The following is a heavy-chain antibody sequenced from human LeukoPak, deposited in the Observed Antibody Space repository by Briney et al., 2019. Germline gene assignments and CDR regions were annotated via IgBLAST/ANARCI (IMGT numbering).Heavy chain of an antibody. D-gene: IGHD5-24*01. Sequence: SETLSLTCTVSGGSISSYYWSWIRQPPGKGLEWIGYIYYSGSTNYNPSLKSRVTILVDTSKNQFSLKLSSVTAADTAVYYCARLPRDGYNYEWVDYWGQGTLVTVSS. J-gene: IGHJ4*02. CDR2: IYYSGST. CDR1: GGSISSYY. CDR3: ARLPRDGYNYEWVDY. V-gene: IGHV4-59*01.